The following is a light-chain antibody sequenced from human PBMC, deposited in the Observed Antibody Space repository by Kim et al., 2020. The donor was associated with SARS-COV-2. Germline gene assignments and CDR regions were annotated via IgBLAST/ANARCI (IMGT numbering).Light chain of an antibody. CDR3: RHSSS. V-gene: IGKV1-9*01. CDR1: QGVSTD. Sequence: IQLTQSPSSLSASVGYRVTIACRASQGVSTDLSWYQQKPGKAPKLLVYPASTLQSGVPSRFSGSGSGSDFTLTISNLQAEDFATYYCRHSSSFGGATKVDI. CDR2: PAS. J-gene: IGKJ4*01.